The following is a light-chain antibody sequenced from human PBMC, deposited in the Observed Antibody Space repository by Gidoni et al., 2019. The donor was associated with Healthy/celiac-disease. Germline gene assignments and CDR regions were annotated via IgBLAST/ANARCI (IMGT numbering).Light chain of an antibody. CDR3: QQRSNWPPWT. V-gene: IGKV3-11*01. J-gene: IGKJ1*01. CDR1: QSVSSY. Sequence: EIVFTQSPATLSLSPGERATLSCRASQSVSSYLAWYQQKPGQAPRLLIYDASNRATGIPARFSGSGSGTDFTLTISSLEPEDFAVYYCQQRSNWPPWTFXXXTKVEIK. CDR2: DAS.